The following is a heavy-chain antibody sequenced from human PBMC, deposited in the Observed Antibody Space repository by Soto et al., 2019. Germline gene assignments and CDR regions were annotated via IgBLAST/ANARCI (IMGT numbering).Heavy chain of an antibody. J-gene: IGHJ4*02. Sequence: GGSLRLSCEGSGFTFGTYAMSWVRRAPGKGLEWVSTISGSGITTFYADSVKGRFTISRDNPKNTLYLQMNSLRAEDTAVYYCAVSYYDYSDYYHFDYWGQGTLVTVSS. CDR3: AVSYYDYSDYYHFDY. CDR2: ISGSGITT. D-gene: IGHD3-22*01. V-gene: IGHV3-23*01. CDR1: GFTFGTYA.